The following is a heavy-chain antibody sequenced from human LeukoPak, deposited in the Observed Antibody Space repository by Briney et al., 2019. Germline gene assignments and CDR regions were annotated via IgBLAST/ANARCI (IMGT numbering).Heavy chain of an antibody. CDR2: ISGSGGST. D-gene: IGHD3-22*01. CDR1: GFSFSTYA. CDR3: AKGPRTSYYYDSPTDLGAFDL. Sequence: GGSLRLSCAASGFSFSTYAMTWVRQAPGKGLEWVSTISGSGGSTHYADSVKGRFTISRDNSKKTHYLQMNSLRAEDTAIYYCAKGPRTSYYYDSPTDLGAFDLWGQGTMVTVS. V-gene: IGHV3-23*01. J-gene: IGHJ3*01.